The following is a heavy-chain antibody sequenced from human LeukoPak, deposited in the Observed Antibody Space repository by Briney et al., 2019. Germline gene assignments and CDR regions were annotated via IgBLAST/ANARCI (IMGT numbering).Heavy chain of an antibody. V-gene: IGHV4-34*01. CDR2: INHSGRT. CDR1: GGSFSGYY. CDR3: ARSLISFPFDI. J-gene: IGHJ3*02. Sequence: ASETLSLTCAVYGGSFSGYYWSWIRQPPGKGLEWIGEINHSGRTAYNPSLKSRVTISVDTSKNQFFLKLSSVTAADTAVYYCARSLISFPFDIWGQGTMVTVSS. D-gene: IGHD2-8*01.